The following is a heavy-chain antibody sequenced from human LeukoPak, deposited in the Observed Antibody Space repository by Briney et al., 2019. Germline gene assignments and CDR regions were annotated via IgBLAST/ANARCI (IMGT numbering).Heavy chain of an antibody. V-gene: IGHV4-61*02. CDR3: ARGMQPSIRITMVRGVKNGLYFDY. Sequence: SETLSLTCTVSGGAINSGSHYWSWIRQSAGKGLEWIGRIYTSGTTNSNPSLKSRVTISVDTSKNQFSLKLSSVTAADTAVYYCARGMQPSIRITMVRGVKNGLYFDYWGQGTLVTVSS. J-gene: IGHJ4*02. CDR1: GGAINSGSHY. D-gene: IGHD3-10*01. CDR2: IYTSGTT.